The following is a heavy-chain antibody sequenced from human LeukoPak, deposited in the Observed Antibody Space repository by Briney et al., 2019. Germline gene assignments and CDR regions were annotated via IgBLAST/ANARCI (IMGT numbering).Heavy chain of an antibody. CDR1: GGSISSSSYY. Sequence: PSETLSLTCTVSGGSISSSSYYWGWIRQPPGKGLEWIGSIYYSGSTYYNPSLKSRVTISVDTSKNQFSLKLSSVTAADTAVYYCASRIVGATLPFDYRGQGTLVTVSS. CDR3: ASRIVGATLPFDY. D-gene: IGHD1-26*01. J-gene: IGHJ4*02. CDR2: IYYSGST. V-gene: IGHV4-39*07.